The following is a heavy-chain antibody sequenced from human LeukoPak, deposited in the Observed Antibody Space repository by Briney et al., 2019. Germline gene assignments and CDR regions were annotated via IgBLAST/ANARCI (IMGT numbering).Heavy chain of an antibody. Sequence: GGSLRLSCAASGFTFSSYSMTWVRQAPGKGLEWVSYISSSSSTIYYADSVKGRFTISRDNAKNSLYLQMNSLRDEDTAVYYCARDHDYVWGSYPIPYWGQGTLVTVSS. D-gene: IGHD3-16*02. CDR2: ISSSSSTI. CDR3: ARDHDYVWGSYPIPY. J-gene: IGHJ4*02. V-gene: IGHV3-48*02. CDR1: GFTFSSYS.